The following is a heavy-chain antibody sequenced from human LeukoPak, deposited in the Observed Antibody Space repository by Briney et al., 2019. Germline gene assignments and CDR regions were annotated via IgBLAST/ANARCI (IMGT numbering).Heavy chain of an antibody. D-gene: IGHD6-19*01. CDR3: ARSGMYSSGWYRRLDY. CDR2: TYYRSKWYN. V-gene: IGHV6-1*01. CDR1: GDSVSSNSAA. J-gene: IGHJ4*02. Sequence: SQTLSLTCAISGDSVSSNSAAWNWIRQSPSRGLEWLGRTYYRSKWYNDYAVSVKSRITINPDTSKNQFSLQLNSVTPEDTAVYYCARSGMYSSGWYRRLDYWGQGTLVTVSS.